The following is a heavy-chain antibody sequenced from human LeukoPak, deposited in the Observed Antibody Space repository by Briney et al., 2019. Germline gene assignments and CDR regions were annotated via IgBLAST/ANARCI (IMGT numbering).Heavy chain of an antibody. V-gene: IGHV4-31*03. J-gene: IGHJ4*02. Sequence: SQTLSLTCTVSGGSISSGGYYWCWIRQHPGKGLEWIGYIYYSGSTYYNPSLKSRVTISVDTSKNQFSLKLSSVTAADTAVYYCARAENTYFDYWGQGTLVSVSS. CDR1: GGSISSGGYY. CDR3: ARAENTYFDY. CDR2: IYYSGST.